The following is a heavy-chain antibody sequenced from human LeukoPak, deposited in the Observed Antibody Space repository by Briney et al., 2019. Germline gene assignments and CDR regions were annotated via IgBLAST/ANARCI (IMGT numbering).Heavy chain of an antibody. CDR2: INPNSGGT. D-gene: IGHD3-22*01. J-gene: IGHJ6*02. CDR1: GYTFTGYY. V-gene: IGHV1-2*02. Sequence: GASVKVSCKASGYTFTGYYMHWVRQAPGQGLEWMGWINPNSGGTNYAQKFQGRVTMTRDTSISKAYMELSRLRSDDTAGYYCAKPSYCGYLYDCSCSFEVDLWGQGTTVTVSS. CDR3: AKPSYCGYLYDCSCSFEVDL.